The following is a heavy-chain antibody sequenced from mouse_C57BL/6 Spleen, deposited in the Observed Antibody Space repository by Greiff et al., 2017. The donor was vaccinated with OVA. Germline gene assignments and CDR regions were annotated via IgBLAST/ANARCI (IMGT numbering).Heavy chain of an antibody. V-gene: IGHV1-15*01. CDR3: TRSDGNYDAMDY. CDR1: GYTFTDYE. J-gene: IGHJ4*01. D-gene: IGHD2-1*01. Sequence: VQLQQSGAELVRPGASVTLSCKASGYTFTDYEMHWVKQTPVHGLEWIGAIDPETGGTAYNQKFKGKVILTADKSSSTAYMELRSLTSEDSAVYYCTRSDGNYDAMDYWGQGTSVTVSS. CDR2: IDPETGGT.